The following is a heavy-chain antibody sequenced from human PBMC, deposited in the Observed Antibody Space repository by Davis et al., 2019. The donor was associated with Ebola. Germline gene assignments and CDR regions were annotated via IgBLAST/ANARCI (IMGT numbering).Heavy chain of an antibody. Sequence: LSLTCAASGFTFSSYGMHWVRQAPGKGLEWVAVISYDGSNKYYADSVKGRFTISRDNSKNTLYLQMNSLRAEDTAVYYCARDLCSSTSCYSSDWGQGTLVTVSS. D-gene: IGHD2-2*01. CDR2: ISYDGSNK. CDR3: ARDLCSSTSCYSSD. CDR1: GFTFSSYG. V-gene: IGHV3-30*03. J-gene: IGHJ4*02.